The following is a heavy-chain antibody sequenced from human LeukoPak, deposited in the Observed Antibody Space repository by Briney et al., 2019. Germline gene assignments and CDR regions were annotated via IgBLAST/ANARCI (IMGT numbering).Heavy chain of an antibody. CDR1: GYTFTSYG. Sequence: GSAWVSCKASGYTFTSYGISWVREAPGQGREWMGWISAYNGNTNYAQKLQGRVTMTTDTSTSTAYMELRSLRSDDTAVYYCARDLMIAAAGSRSYYYYYMDVWGKGTTVTISS. J-gene: IGHJ6*03. CDR3: ARDLMIAAAGSRSYYYYYMDV. CDR2: ISAYNGNT. D-gene: IGHD6-13*01. V-gene: IGHV1-18*01.